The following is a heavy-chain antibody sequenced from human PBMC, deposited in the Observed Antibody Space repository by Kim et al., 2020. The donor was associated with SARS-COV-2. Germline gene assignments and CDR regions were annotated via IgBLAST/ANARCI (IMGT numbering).Heavy chain of an antibody. Sequence: SVKVSCKASGGTFSSYAISWVRQAPGQGLEWMGGIIPIFGTANYAQKFQGRVTITADKSTSTAYMELSSLRSEDTAVYYCAGEAAAGIWWFDPWGQGTLVTVSS. V-gene: IGHV1-69*06. CDR1: GGTFSSYA. CDR2: IIPIFGTA. D-gene: IGHD6-13*01. CDR3: AGEAAAGIWWFDP. J-gene: IGHJ5*02.